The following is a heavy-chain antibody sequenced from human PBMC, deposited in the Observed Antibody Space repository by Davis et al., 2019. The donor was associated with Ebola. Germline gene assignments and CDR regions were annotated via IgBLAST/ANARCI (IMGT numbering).Heavy chain of an antibody. Sequence: SVKVSCKAFGFTFSGSGMQWVRQARGQRPEWIGSIVVGNVNTNYAQKFQGRVTITRDMSTSTSYLDLSNLRSEDTAVYYCAASAGTVGKFDYWGQGTLVTVSS. V-gene: IGHV1-58*02. CDR1: GFTFSGSG. J-gene: IGHJ4*01. D-gene: IGHD1-14*01. CDR2: IVVGNVNT. CDR3: AASAGTVGKFDY.